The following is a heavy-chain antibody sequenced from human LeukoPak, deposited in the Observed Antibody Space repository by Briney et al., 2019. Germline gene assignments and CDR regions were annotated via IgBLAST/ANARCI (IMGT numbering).Heavy chain of an antibody. J-gene: IGHJ5*02. Sequence: SETLSLTCAVSGGSISSSNWWSWVRQPPGKGLEWIGEIYHSGSTNYNPSLKSRVTISVDKSKNQFSLKLSSVTAADTAVYYCARAHIEWELPGNWFDPWGQGTLVTVSS. CDR1: GGSISSSNW. D-gene: IGHD1-26*01. V-gene: IGHV4-4*02. CDR3: ARAHIEWELPGNWFDP. CDR2: IYHSGST.